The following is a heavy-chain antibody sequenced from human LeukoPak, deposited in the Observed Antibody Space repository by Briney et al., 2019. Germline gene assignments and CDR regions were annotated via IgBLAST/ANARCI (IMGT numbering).Heavy chain of an antibody. Sequence: PSATLSLTCPVSGASISSGGYYSSWIRQHPGKGLEWIGYIYYSGSTYYNPSLKTRVTISVDTSKNQFSLKLSSVTAADTAVYYCARSRQLAFDYWGQGTLVTVSS. CDR1: GASISSGGYY. CDR2: IYYSGST. V-gene: IGHV4-31*03. D-gene: IGHD6-13*01. J-gene: IGHJ4*02. CDR3: ARSRQLAFDY.